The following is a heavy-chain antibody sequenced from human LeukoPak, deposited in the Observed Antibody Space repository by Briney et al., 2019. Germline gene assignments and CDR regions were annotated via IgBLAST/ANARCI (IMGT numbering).Heavy chain of an antibody. CDR1: GFTFSSYA. CDR2: ISYDGSNK. D-gene: IGHD6-13*01. CDR3: AREGIAAAAYYFDY. Sequence: GRSLRLSCAASGFTFSSYAMHWVRQAPGKGLEWVAVISYDGSNKYYADSVKGRFTISRDNSKNTLYLQMNSLRAEDTAVYYCAREGIAAAAYYFDYWGQGTLVTVSS. V-gene: IGHV3-30-3*01. J-gene: IGHJ4*02.